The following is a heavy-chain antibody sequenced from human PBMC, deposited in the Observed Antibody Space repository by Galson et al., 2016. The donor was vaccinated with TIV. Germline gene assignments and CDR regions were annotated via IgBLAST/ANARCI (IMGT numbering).Heavy chain of an antibody. V-gene: IGHV1-46*03. D-gene: IGHD3-22*01. CDR1: GYSFTSYH. J-gene: IGHJ3*01. Sequence: SVKVSCKASGYSFTSYHIHWVRQAPGQGLEWMGIINPSGGSASNAQKFQGRVTMTRDTSTSTVYMELSSLRSEDTAVYYCARVMSVTMIIGDNLDLFDFWGQGTMVTVSS. CDR2: INPSGGSA. CDR3: ARVMSVTMIIGDNLDLFDF.